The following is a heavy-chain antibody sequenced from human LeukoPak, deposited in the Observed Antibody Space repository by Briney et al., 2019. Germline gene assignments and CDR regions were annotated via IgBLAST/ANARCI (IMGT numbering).Heavy chain of an antibody. CDR1: GFTFSSYG. J-gene: IGHJ3*02. D-gene: IGHD2-2*01. CDR3: ARGGDIVVVPAASDAFDI. V-gene: IGHV3-33*01. Sequence: EGSLRLSCAASGFTFSSYGMHWVRQAPGKGLEWVAVIRYDGSNKYYADSVKGRFTISRDNSKNTLYLQMNSLRAEDTAVHYCARGGDIVVVPAASDAFDIWGQGTMVTVSS. CDR2: IRYDGSNK.